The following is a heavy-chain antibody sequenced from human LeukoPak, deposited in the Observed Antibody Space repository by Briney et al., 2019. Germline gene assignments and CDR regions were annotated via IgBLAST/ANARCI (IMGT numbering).Heavy chain of an antibody. CDR3: AKDSIQGDTALDY. CDR2: TRFDGSIK. J-gene: IGHJ4*02. Sequence: GGSLRLSCAASGFTFSNYGMHWVRQAPGKGREWVAFTRFDGSIKYYADSVKGRFTISRDDSKSTLYLQMSSLRAEDTAVFYCAKDSIQGDTALDYWGQGTPVTVSS. D-gene: IGHD5-18*01. V-gene: IGHV3-30*02. CDR1: GFTFSNYG.